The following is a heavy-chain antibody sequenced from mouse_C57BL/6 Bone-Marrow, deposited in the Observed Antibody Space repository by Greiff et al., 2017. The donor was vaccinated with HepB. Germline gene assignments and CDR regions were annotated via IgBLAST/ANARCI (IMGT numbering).Heavy chain of an antibody. J-gene: IGHJ4*01. CDR2: IYPGNGDT. D-gene: IGHD2-1*01. V-gene: IGHV1-5*01. CDR3: TNCNCSYAMDY. Sequence: VQLQQSGTVLVRPGASVKLSCKTSGYTFTSYWMHWVKQRPGHGLEWIGTIYPGNGDTTYNQKFKGKAKLTAVTSASTAYMELSSLTDEDSAVYCCTNCNCSYAMDYWGQGTSVTVSS. CDR1: GYTFTSYW.